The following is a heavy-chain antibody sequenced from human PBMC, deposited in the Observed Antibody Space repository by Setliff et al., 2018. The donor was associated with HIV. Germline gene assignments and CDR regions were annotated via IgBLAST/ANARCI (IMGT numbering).Heavy chain of an antibody. V-gene: IGHV4-4*07. J-gene: IGHJ4*02. Sequence: SETLSLTCTVSGGSISSYYWSWIRQPAGKGLEWIGRIYTSGSTNYNPSLKSRVTISVDTSKNQFSLKLSSVTAADTAVYYCASSEGVADRFDYWGQGTLVTVSS. CDR3: ASSEGVADRFDY. CDR1: GGSISSYY. D-gene: IGHD6-19*01. CDR2: IYTSGST.